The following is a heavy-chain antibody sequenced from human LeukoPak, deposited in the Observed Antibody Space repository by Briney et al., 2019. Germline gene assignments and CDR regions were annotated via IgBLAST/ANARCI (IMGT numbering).Heavy chain of an antibody. CDR3: ATGSGYDYGWYFDL. CDR2: INAGNGNT. V-gene: IGHV1-3*01. D-gene: IGHD5-12*01. Sequence: ASVKVSCKASGYTFTSYGISWVRQAPGQGLGWMGWINAGNGNTKYSQKFQGRVTITRDTSASTAYMELSSLRSEDTAVYYCATGSGYDYGWYFDLWGRGTLVTVSS. CDR1: GYTFTSYG. J-gene: IGHJ2*01.